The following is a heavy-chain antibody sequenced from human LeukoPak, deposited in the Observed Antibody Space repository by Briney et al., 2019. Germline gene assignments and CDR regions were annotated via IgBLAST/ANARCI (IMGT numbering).Heavy chain of an antibody. J-gene: IGHJ6*02. CDR1: GFTFSSYE. CDR3: ARDLYCSGGSCYYYYGMDV. CDR2: ISSSGSTK. D-gene: IGHD2-15*01. Sequence: PGGSLRLSCAASGFTFSSYEMNWVRQAPGEGLEWVSYISSSGSTKYYADSVKGRFTISRDNAKNSLYLQMNSLRAEDTAVYYCARDLYCSGGSCYYYYGMDVWGQGTTVTVSS. V-gene: IGHV3-48*03.